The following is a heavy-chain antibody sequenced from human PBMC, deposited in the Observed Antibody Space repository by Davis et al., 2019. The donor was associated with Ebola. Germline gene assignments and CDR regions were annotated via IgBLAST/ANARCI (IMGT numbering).Heavy chain of an antibody. V-gene: IGHV3-53*01. CDR1: GFIVSDKY. CDR2: IYRDERT. CDR3: ARHVNGDFWYFDL. D-gene: IGHD4-17*01. J-gene: IGHJ2*01. Sequence: PGGSLRLSCAASGFIVSDKYMSWVCQAPGKGLEWVSVIYRDERTYYADSVKGRFTVSRDNSENMLYLQMSTLRAEDTAVYYCARHVNGDFWYFDLWGRGTRVTVSS.